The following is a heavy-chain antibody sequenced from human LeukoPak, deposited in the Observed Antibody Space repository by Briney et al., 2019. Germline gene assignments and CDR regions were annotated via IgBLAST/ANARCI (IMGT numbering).Heavy chain of an antibody. D-gene: IGHD3-10*01. V-gene: IGHV3-64D*06. CDR2: ISNNGDST. Sequence: GRGLKYVSAISNNGDSTYYADSVKGRFTISRDNSKSTLYLQLSSPRAEDTAVYSCLKGWVRGVMSYWGQGTLATVSS. J-gene: IGHJ4*02. CDR3: LKGWVRGVMSY.